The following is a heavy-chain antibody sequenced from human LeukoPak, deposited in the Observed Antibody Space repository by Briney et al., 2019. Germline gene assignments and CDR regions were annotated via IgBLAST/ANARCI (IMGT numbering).Heavy chain of an antibody. CDR2: IYAGDSDT. CDR1: GYSFTSYW. V-gene: IGHV5-51*01. CDR3: ARRRPEGYYYDSSGYSVY. Sequence: GESLKISCKGSGYSFTSYWIGCVRQMPGKGLEWMGIIYAGDSDTRYSPSVQGQVSISADKSTSTAYLQWSSLKASDTAMYYCARRRPEGYYYDSSGYSVYWGQGTLVTVSS. J-gene: IGHJ4*02. D-gene: IGHD3-22*01.